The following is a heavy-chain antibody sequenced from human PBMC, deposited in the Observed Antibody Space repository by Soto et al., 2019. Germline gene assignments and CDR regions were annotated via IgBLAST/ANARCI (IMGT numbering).Heavy chain of an antibody. CDR1: GFTFTSSA. D-gene: IGHD2-2*01. CDR2: IVVGSGNT. CDR3: AAEVVPVAIFIPGDAFDI. Sequence: SVKVSCKASGFTFTSSAVQWVRQARGQRLEWIGWIVVGSGNTNYAQKFQERVTITRDMSTSTAYMELSSLRSEDTAVYYCAAEVVPVAIFIPGDAFDIWAQGKMVTVS. V-gene: IGHV1-58*01. J-gene: IGHJ3*02.